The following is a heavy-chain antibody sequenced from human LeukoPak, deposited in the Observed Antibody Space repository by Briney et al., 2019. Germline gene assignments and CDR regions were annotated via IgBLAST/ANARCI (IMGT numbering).Heavy chain of an antibody. V-gene: IGHV3-30*03. CDR1: GFTVSSYG. CDR2: ISYDGSNK. J-gene: IGHJ5*02. D-gene: IGHD3/OR15-3a*01. Sequence: PGGSLRLAWAAAGFTVSSYGMHWVRQAPGKGLEWVAVISYDGSNKYYADSAKGRFTISRDNSKNTLYLQMNSLRAETTAVYSRARDTHDFSTGYLNWSDTWGPGTLVTPSS. CDR3: ARDTHDFSTGYLNWSDT.